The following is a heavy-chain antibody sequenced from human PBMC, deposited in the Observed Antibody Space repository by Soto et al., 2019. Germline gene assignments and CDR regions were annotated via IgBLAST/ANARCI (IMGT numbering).Heavy chain of an antibody. J-gene: IGHJ6*03. V-gene: IGHV3-33*01. CDR1: GFTFSSYG. Sequence: GGSLRLSCAASGFTFSSYGMHWVRQAPGKGLEWVAVIWYDGSNKYYADSVKGRFTISRDNSKNTLYLQMNSLRAEDTAVYYCARDRLQVYYYYMDVWGKGTTVTVSS. CDR3: ARDRLQVYYYYMDV. CDR2: IWYDGSNK. D-gene: IGHD4-4*01.